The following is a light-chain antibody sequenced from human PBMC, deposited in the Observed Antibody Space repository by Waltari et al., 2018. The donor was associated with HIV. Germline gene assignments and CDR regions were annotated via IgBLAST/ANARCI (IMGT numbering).Light chain of an antibody. CDR3: TSYTSSSTVL. Sequence: QSALTQPASVSGSPGQSITISCTRTNSDVGGYDYVSWYQQHPGNAPKLIIYEVTYRPSGVFNLFSGSKSGNTASLTIAGLQAEDEADYYCTSYTSSSTVLFGGGTKLTVL. CDR1: NSDVGGYDY. CDR2: EVT. J-gene: IGLJ2*01. V-gene: IGLV2-14*01.